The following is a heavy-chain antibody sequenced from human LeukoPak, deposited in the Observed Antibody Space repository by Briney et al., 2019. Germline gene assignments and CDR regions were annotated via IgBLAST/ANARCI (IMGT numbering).Heavy chain of an antibody. CDR2: ISYDGSNK. J-gene: IGHJ6*02. V-gene: IGHV3-30-3*01. CDR1: GFTFSSYA. Sequence: GGSLRLSCAASGFTFSSYAMHWVRQAPGKGLEWVAVISYDGSNKYYADSVKGRFTISRDNSKSTLYLQMNSLRAEDTAVYYCARDYEVITMGYYYYYGMDVWGQGTTVTVSS. CDR3: ARDYEVITMGYYYYYGMDV. D-gene: IGHD3-22*01.